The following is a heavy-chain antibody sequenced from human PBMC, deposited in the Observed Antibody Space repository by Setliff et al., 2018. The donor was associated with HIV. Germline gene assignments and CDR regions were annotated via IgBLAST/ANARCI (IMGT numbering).Heavy chain of an antibody. Sequence: ASETLSLTCTVSGGSVTSSLYYWGWIRQPPGKGLEWIGTIYYGGTTYYNPSLRSRVTISVDTSRNRFFLKLTSVTAADTAVYYCGAGPNYDDSGYYSPYFDYWGQGALVTVSS. D-gene: IGHD3-3*01. CDR2: IYYGGTT. CDR1: GGSVTSSLYY. CDR3: GAGPNYDDSGYYSPYFDY. J-gene: IGHJ4*02. V-gene: IGHV4-39*01.